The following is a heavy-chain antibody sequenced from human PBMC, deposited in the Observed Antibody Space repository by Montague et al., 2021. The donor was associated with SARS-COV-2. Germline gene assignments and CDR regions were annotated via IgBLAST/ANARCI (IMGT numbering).Heavy chain of an antibody. CDR2: IYYSGST. CDR1: GGFISSYY. D-gene: IGHD6-19*01. V-gene: IGHV4-59*01. Sequence: SETLSLTCTVSGGFISSYYWSWIRQPPGKGLEWIGYIYYSGSTNYNPSLKSRVTISVDTSKNQFSLKLSSVTAADTAVYYCARAIGSMYSSGWYYYYYGMDVWGQGTTVTVSS. CDR3: ARAIGSMYSSGWYYYYYGMDV. J-gene: IGHJ6*02.